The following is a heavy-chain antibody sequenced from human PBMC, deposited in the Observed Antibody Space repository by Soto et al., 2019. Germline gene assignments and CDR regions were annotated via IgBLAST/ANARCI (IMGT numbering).Heavy chain of an antibody. D-gene: IGHD6-19*01. CDR1: GFTFSSYG. CDR2: ISYDVSNK. Sequence: GSLRLSCAASGFTFSSYGMHGVRQAPGKGVGGAAVISYDVSNKYYTDSVKGQFTISRDNSKNTLYLQMNSLRAEDTAVYYCATDLLPSGIAVVGYYGMDVWGQGTTVTVSS. CDR3: ATDLLPSGIAVVGYYGMDV. V-gene: IGHV3-30*03. J-gene: IGHJ6*02.